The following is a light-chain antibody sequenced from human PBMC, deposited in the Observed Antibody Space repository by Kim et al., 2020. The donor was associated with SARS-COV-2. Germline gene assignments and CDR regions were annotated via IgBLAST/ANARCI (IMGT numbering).Light chain of an antibody. V-gene: IGKV3-11*01. CDR2: DAA. CDR1: NKSDSS. J-gene: IGKJ4*01. CDR3: QQRGNWPPALT. Sequence: PGERATLSCRASNKSDSSLAWYQQTTGQAPRILIYDAAIRGAGVTDRCSGSGSGTDFTLTIGSLAPEDFAVYYCQQRGNWPPALTFGGGTKVDIK.